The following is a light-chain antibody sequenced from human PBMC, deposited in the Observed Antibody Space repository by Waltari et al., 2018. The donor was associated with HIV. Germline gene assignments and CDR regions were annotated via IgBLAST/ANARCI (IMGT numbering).Light chain of an antibody. Sequence: DIQLTQSPSFLSASVGDRVTITCRASRGISSYLAWHQHKPGEAPRLLIYAASTLQDGVPSRFSGSASGTEFTLTISSLQPEDFATYYCQFLDSFPLFGGGTKVEVK. J-gene: IGKJ4*01. V-gene: IGKV1-9*01. CDR3: QFLDSFPL. CDR2: AAS. CDR1: RGISSY.